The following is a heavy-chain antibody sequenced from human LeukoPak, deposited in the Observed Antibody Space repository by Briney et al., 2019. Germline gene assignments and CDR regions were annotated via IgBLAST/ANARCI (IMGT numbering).Heavy chain of an antibody. CDR2: MNPNSGNT. V-gene: IGHV1-8*01. J-gene: IGHJ6*03. CDR1: GYTFTSYD. CDR3: ARGLGRGYYHYYMDV. Sequence: GASVKVSCKTSGYTFTSYDINWVRQATGQGLEWMGWMNPNSGNTGYAQKFQGRVTMTRNTSRSTAYMELSSLRSEDTAVYYCARGLGRGYYHYYMDVWGKGTTVTVSS. D-gene: IGHD3-16*01.